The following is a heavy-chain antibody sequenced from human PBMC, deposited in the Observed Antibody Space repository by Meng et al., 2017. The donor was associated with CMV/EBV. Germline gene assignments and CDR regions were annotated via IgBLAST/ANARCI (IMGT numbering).Heavy chain of an antibody. CDR3: ARDQSSTSYYYYGMDV. Sequence: ASVKVSCKASGYTFTSYYMHWVRQAPGQGLEWMGIINPSGGSTSYAQKFQGRVTMTRDTSTSTAYMELSRLRSDDTAVYYCARDQSSTSYYYYGMDVWGQGTTVTVSS. CDR2: INPSGGST. CDR1: GYTFTSYY. D-gene: IGHD2-2*01. J-gene: IGHJ6*02. V-gene: IGHV1-46*01.